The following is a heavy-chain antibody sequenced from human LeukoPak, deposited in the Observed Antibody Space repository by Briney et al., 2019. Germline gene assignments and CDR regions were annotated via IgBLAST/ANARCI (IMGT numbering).Heavy chain of an antibody. Sequence: ASVKVSCKASGYTFTGYYMHWVRQAPGQGLEWMGIINPSGGSTSYAQKFQGRVTMTRDMSTSTVYMELSSLGSEDTAVYYCARRDCSSTSCYGGGWFDPWGQGTLVTVSS. D-gene: IGHD2-2*01. V-gene: IGHV1-46*01. CDR3: ARRDCSSTSCYGGGWFDP. CDR1: GYTFTGYY. J-gene: IGHJ5*02. CDR2: INPSGGST.